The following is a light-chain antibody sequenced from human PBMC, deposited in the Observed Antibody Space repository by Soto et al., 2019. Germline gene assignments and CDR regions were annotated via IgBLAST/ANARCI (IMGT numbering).Light chain of an antibody. V-gene: IGLV1-44*01. CDR2: SNS. CDR3: AAWDDSLNARYV. CDR1: SSNIGGNS. J-gene: IGLJ1*01. Sequence: QSAMTQPPSVSAAPGQRVTISCSGSSSNIGGNSVSWYQQLPGTAPKLLIYSNSQRSSGVPDRFSGSKSGTSASLAIRGLQSEDEADYYCAAWDDSLNARYVFGTGTKLTVL.